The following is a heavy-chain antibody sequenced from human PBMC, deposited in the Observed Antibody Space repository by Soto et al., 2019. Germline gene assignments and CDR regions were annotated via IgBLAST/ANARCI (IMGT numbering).Heavy chain of an antibody. CDR2: IYYSGST. V-gene: IGHV4-59*01. CDR3: ARDLLYGDYENYYYGMDV. Sequence: SETLSLTCTVSGGSISSYYWSWIRQPPGKGLEWIGYIYYSGSTNYNPSLKSRVTISVDTSKNQFSLKLSSVTAADTAVYYCARDLLYGDYENYYYGMDVCGQGTTVTVSS. J-gene: IGHJ6*02. CDR1: GGSISSYY. D-gene: IGHD4-17*01.